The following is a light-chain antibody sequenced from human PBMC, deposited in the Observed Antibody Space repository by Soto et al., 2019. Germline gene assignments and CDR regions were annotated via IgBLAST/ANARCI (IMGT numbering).Light chain of an antibody. CDR2: WAS. V-gene: IGKV4-1*01. J-gene: IGKJ4*01. CDR3: QQYYSTPLP. CDR1: QSVLYSSNNKNY. Sequence: DIVMTQSPDSVAVSLGERATINCKSSQSVLYSSNNKNYLAWYQQKPGQPPKLLIYWASTRESGVPDRFSGSGSGTDFTLTTSSLQAEDVAVYYCQQYYSTPLPFGRGTKVDIX.